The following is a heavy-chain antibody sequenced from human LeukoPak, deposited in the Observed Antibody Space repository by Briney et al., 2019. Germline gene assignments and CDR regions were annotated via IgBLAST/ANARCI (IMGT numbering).Heavy chain of an antibody. CDR3: AKGGSQGGSYLFDY. CDR1: GFAFSSYG. J-gene: IGHJ4*02. V-gene: IGHV3-30*02. Sequence: GGSLRLSCAASGFAFSSYGMHWVRQAPGKGLEWVAFIRYDGSNKYYADSVKGRFTISRDNSKNTLYLQMNSLRAEDTAVYYCAKGGSQGGSYLFDYWGQGTLVTVSS. D-gene: IGHD1-26*01. CDR2: IRYDGSNK.